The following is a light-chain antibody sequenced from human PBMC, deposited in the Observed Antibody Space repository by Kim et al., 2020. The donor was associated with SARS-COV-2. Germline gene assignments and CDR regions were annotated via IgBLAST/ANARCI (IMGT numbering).Light chain of an antibody. Sequence: AGRKGRSGRGGWEKSNNKNYLAWYQQKPGQAPKLLIYWASIRESGVSDRFSGSGSETDFTLTISSLQAEDVAVYYCQQYYSTPPSFGQGTKLEIK. CDR2: WAS. CDR3: QQYYSTPPS. V-gene: IGKV4-1*01. J-gene: IGKJ2*03. CDR1: RGGWEKSNNKNY.